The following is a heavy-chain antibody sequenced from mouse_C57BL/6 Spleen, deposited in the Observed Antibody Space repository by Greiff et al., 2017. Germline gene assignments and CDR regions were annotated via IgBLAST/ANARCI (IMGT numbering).Heavy chain of an antibody. CDR3: ARVGAGGVAY. J-gene: IGHJ3*01. Sequence: QVQLQQPGTELVKPGASVKLSCKASGYTFTSYWMHWVKQRPGQGLEWIGNINPSNGGTTYNEKFKSKATLTVDKSSSSAYMHRSSLTSEGSAFYYCARVGAGGVAYWGQGTLVTVSA. CDR2: INPSNGGT. V-gene: IGHV1-53*01. CDR1: GYTFTSYW.